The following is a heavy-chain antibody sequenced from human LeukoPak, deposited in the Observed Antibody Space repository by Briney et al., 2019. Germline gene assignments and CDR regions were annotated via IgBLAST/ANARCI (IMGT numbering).Heavy chain of an antibody. CDR3: ARRLRRGINYYGSGSYSFGYYGMDV. D-gene: IGHD3-10*01. J-gene: IGHJ6*02. V-gene: IGHV1-69*04. Sequence: SVKVSCKASGGTFSSYAISWVRQAPGQGLGWMGRIIPILGIANYAQKFQGRVTITADKSTSTAYMELSSLRSEDTAVYYCARRLRRGINYYGSGSYSFGYYGMDVWGQGTTVTVSS. CDR1: GGTFSSYA. CDR2: IIPILGIA.